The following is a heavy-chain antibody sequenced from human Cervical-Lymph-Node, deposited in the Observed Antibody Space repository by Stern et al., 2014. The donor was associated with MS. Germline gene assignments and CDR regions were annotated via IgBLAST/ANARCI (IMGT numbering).Heavy chain of an antibody. V-gene: IGHV3-21*01. Sequence: EMQLVESGGGLVKPGGSLRLSCEASGFTLSSYSVNWVRPAPGKGLEWVSSISSTSSYIFYADSVKGRFTISRDNAKNSLYLQMNSLRVEDAAVYYCARDNWNDWRYGMDVWGQGTTVTVSS. J-gene: IGHJ6*02. CDR2: ISSTSSYI. CDR3: ARDNWNDWRYGMDV. CDR1: GFTLSSYS. D-gene: IGHD1-1*01.